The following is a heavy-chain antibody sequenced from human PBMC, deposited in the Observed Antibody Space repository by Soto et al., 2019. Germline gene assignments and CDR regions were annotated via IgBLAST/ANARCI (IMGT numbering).Heavy chain of an antibody. D-gene: IGHD5-18*01. CDR1: GFTFSTYA. V-gene: IGHV3-23*01. CDR2: ISTSGGST. Sequence: PGGSLRLSSAASGFTFSTYAMSWVRQAPGKGLEWVSAISTSGGSTYYADSVKGRFTISRDNFKNTLYLQMNSLRAEDTAVYYCARGYSYTQPVFDYWGLGTLVTVSS. CDR3: ARGYSYTQPVFDY. J-gene: IGHJ4*02.